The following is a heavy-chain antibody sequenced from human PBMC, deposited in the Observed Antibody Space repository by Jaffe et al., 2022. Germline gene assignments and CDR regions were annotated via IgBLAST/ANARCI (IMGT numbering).Heavy chain of an antibody. CDR3: ARAPYYYGSGSYGLDY. CDR2: INHSGST. D-gene: IGHD3-10*01. V-gene: IGHV4-34*01. CDR1: GGSFSGYY. J-gene: IGHJ4*02. Sequence: QVQLQQWGAGLLKPSETLSLTCAVYGGSFSGYYWSWIRQPPGKGLEWIGEINHSGSTNYNPSLKSRVTISVDTSKNQFSLKLSSVTAADTAVYYCARAPYYYGSGSYGLDYWGQGTLVTVSS.